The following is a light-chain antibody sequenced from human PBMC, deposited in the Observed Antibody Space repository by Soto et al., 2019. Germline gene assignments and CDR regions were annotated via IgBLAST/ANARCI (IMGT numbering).Light chain of an antibody. V-gene: IGKV3-20*01. Sequence: EIVLTQSPGTLSLSPGERATLSCRASQSVISSYLAWYQQKPGQAPRLLIYGASSRATGIPDRFSGSGSGTDFSLTISRLEPEDVAVYFWQQYGSSPRTFGQGTKVEIK. CDR2: GAS. CDR3: QQYGSSPRT. J-gene: IGKJ1*01. CDR1: QSVISSY.